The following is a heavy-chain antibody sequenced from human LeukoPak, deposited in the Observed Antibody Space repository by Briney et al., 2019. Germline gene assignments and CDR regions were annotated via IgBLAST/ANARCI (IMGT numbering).Heavy chain of an antibody. CDR2: IKQDGGEN. D-gene: IGHD2-15*01. J-gene: IGHJ4*02. Sequence: PGESLSLSCAVSGFTFSSYWMRWVRQAPGKGLEWVGSIKQDGGENYYLESVMALFTDTTDNAKNAMFLQMNGRGAEDSAWYYCVGVLAARPAFDYWGQGTLVTVSS. CDR3: VGVLAARPAFDY. CDR1: GFTFSSYW. V-gene: IGHV3-7*03.